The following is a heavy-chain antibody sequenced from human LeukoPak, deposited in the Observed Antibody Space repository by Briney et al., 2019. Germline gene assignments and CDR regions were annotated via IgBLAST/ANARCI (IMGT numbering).Heavy chain of an antibody. Sequence: GGSLRLSCAASGFTVSSNYMSWVRQAPGKGLEWVSVIYSGGATYYADSVKDRFTISRDISKNTLYLQMNSLRAEDTAVYYCAFSDTLDHWGQGTLVTVSS. CDR1: GFTVSSNY. CDR3: AFSDTLDH. D-gene: IGHD1-26*01. CDR2: IYSGGAT. V-gene: IGHV3-66*01. J-gene: IGHJ4*02.